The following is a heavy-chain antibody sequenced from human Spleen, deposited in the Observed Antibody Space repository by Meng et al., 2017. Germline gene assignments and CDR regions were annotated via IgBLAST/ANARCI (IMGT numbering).Heavy chain of an antibody. Sequence: ESLKISCKTSGYSFTTYWIGWVRQMPGKGLEWMGIISPGDSDTRYSPSFQGQVTLSVDKSISTAYLQWSSLKASDTAMYYCARHDSRRINIDMWGQGTMVTVSS. J-gene: IGHJ3*02. D-gene: IGHD3-22*01. CDR1: GYSFTTYW. CDR3: ARHDSRRINIDM. V-gene: IGHV5-51*01. CDR2: ISPGDSDT.